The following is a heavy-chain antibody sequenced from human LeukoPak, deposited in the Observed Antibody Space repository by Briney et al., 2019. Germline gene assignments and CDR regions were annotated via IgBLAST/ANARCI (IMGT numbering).Heavy chain of an antibody. Sequence: GASVKVSCKASGYTFTSYGISWVRQAPGQGLEWMGWISAYNGNTNYAQKLQGRVTMTTDTSTSTAYMELRSLRSGDTAVYYCAYSHSSSWYYDWFDPWGQGTLVTVSS. J-gene: IGHJ5*02. CDR3: AYSHSSSWYYDWFDP. CDR2: ISAYNGNT. CDR1: GYTFTSYG. V-gene: IGHV1-18*01. D-gene: IGHD6-13*01.